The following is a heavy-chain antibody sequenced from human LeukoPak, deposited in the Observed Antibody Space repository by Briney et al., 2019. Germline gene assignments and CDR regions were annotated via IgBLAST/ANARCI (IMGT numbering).Heavy chain of an antibody. D-gene: IGHD3-10*01. V-gene: IGHV1-2*02. CDR1: GYTFTGYY. J-gene: IGHJ4*02. CDR2: INPNSGGT. Sequence: ASVKVSCKASGYTFTGYYMHWVRQAPGQGLEWMGWINPNSGGTNYAQKFQGRVTMTRDTSTSTAYMELSRLRSDDTAVYYCARVSSVRGVIPNYYFDYWGQGTLVTVSS. CDR3: ARVSSVRGVIPNYYFDY.